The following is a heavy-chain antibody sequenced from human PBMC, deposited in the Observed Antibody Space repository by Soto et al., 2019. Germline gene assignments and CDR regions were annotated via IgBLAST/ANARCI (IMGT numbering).Heavy chain of an antibody. CDR2: INPNSGGT. CDR3: ARDLDFWSGYFMDV. J-gene: IGHJ6*03. CDR1: GYTFTGYY. D-gene: IGHD3-3*01. V-gene: IGHV1-2*04. Sequence: ASVKVSCKASGYTFTGYYMHWVRQAPGQGLEWMGWINPNSGGTNYAQKFQGWVTMTRDTSISTAYMELGRLRSDDTAVYYCARDLDFWSGYFMDVWGKGTTVTVSS.